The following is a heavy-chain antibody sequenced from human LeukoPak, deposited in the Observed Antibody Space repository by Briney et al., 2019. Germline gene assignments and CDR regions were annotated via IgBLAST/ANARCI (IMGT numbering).Heavy chain of an antibody. V-gene: IGHV1-69*05. D-gene: IGHD5-12*01. CDR2: IIPIFGTA. Sequence: ASVKVSCKASGGTFSSYATSWVRQAPGQGLEWMGRIIPIFGTANYAQKFQGRVTITTDESTSTAYMELSSLRSEDTAVYYCARTDIVATTGSYFDYWGQGTLVTVSS. J-gene: IGHJ4*02. CDR3: ARTDIVATTGSYFDY. CDR1: GGTFSSYA.